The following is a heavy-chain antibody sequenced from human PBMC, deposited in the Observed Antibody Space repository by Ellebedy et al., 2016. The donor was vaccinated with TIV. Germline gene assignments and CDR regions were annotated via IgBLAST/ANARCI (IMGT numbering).Heavy chain of an antibody. D-gene: IGHD3-3*01. Sequence: SETLSLXXTVSGGSISSGGYYWSWIRQHPGKGLEWIGYIYYSGSTYYNPSLKSRVTISVDTSKNQFSLKLSSVTAADTAVYYCARFDFWSGYLLLDYWGQGTLVTVSS. J-gene: IGHJ4*02. CDR2: IYYSGST. CDR1: GGSISSGGYY. CDR3: ARFDFWSGYLLLDY. V-gene: IGHV4-31*03.